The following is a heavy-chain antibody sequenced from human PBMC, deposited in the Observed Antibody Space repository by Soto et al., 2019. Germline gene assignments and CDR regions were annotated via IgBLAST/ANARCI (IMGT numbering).Heavy chain of an antibody. Sequence: QVQLVESGGGVVQPGRSLRLSCAASGFTFSSYGMHWVRQAPGKGLEWVAVISYDGSNKYYADSVKGRFTISRDNSKNTLYLQMNSRRAEDTAVYYCAKDSNFDYGGALDYWGQGTLVTVSS. CDR3: AKDSNFDYGGALDY. CDR1: GFTFSSYG. CDR2: ISYDGSNK. J-gene: IGHJ4*02. D-gene: IGHD4-17*01. V-gene: IGHV3-30*18.